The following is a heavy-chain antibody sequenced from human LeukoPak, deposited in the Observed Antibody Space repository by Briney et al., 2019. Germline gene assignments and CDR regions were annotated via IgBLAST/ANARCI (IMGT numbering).Heavy chain of an antibody. J-gene: IGHJ3*02. D-gene: IGHD2-15*01. CDR3: AKETAVVVAATPDAFDI. Sequence: GGSLRLSCAASGFTFSPYSMNWVRQAPGKGLEWVSYISSSSTTIYYADSVKDRFTISRDNSKNTLYLQMNSLRAEDTAVYYCAKETAVVVAATPDAFDIWGQGTMVTVSS. V-gene: IGHV3-48*01. CDR1: GFTFSPYS. CDR2: ISSSSTTI.